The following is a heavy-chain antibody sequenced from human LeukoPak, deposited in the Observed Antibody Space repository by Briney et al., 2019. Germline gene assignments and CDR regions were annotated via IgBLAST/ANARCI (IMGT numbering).Heavy chain of an antibody. CDR3: ARASYSYDINVWVPFDY. D-gene: IGHD3-22*01. CDR2: IYTSGST. J-gene: IGHJ4*02. V-gene: IGHV4-61*02. Sequence: ASETLSLTCTVSGNSISSGDNYWSWIRQPAGKGLEWIGRIYTSGSTNYNPSLKSRVTISGDTSKNQFSLRLSSVTAADTAVYFGARASYSYDINVWVPFDYGGRGPLVTVPS. CDR1: GNSISSGDNY.